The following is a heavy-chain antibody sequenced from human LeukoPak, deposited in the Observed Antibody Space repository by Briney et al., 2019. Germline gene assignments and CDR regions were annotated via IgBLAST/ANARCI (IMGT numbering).Heavy chain of an antibody. CDR1: GFTFSSYG. CDR3: ARDFFMVRGVMDY. J-gene: IGHJ4*02. D-gene: IGHD3-10*01. V-gene: IGHV3-30*03. Sequence: GGSLRLSCAASGFTFSSYGMHWVRQAPGKGLEWVAVISYDGSNKYYADSVKGRFTISRDNSKNSLYLQMNSLRAEDTAVYYCARDFFMVRGVMDYWGQGTLVTVSS. CDR2: ISYDGSNK.